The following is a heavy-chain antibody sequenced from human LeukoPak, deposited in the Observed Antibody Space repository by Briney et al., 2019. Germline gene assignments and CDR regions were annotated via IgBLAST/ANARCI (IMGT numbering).Heavy chain of an antibody. CDR2: ISSDGSST. CDR1: GFTFSGHW. CDR3: ARGPPDGSGSYYPGDY. D-gene: IGHD3-10*01. J-gene: IGHJ4*02. V-gene: IGHV3-74*01. Sequence: GGSLRLSCAASGFTFSGHWMHWVRQAPGKGLVWVSRISSDGSSTSFADSVKGRFTISRDNAENTLYLHMNSLRDEDTAVYFCARGPPDGSGSYYPGDYWGQGTLVTVSS.